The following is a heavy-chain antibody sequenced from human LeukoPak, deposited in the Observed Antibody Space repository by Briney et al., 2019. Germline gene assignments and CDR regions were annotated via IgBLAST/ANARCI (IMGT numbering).Heavy chain of an antibody. V-gene: IGHV3-48*02. CDR2: ISNTGSPI. D-gene: IGHD1-26*01. CDR3: TRDGGRREDY. Sequence: GGSLRLSCAASGVTFSSYAMNWVRQAPGKGLEWLSYISNTGSPIYYADSVKGRFTVSRDNAKNSLYLEMSSLRDEDTAVYYCTRDGGRREDYWGQGTQVTVSS. CDR1: GVTFSSYA. J-gene: IGHJ4*02.